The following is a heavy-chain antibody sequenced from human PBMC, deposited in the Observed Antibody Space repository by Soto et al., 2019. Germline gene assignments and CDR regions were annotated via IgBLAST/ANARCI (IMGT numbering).Heavy chain of an antibody. CDR2: FDPEDGET. Sequence: ASVKVSCKVSGYTLTELSMHWVRQAPGKGLEWMGGFDPEDGETIYAQKFQGRVTMTEDTSTDTAYMELSSLRSEDTAVYYCATVGQKYVDTVPFDYWGQGTLVTVSS. D-gene: IGHD5-18*01. V-gene: IGHV1-24*01. CDR1: GYTLTELS. J-gene: IGHJ4*02. CDR3: ATVGQKYVDTVPFDY.